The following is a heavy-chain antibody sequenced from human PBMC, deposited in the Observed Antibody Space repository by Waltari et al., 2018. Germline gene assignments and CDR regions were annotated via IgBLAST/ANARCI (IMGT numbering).Heavy chain of an antibody. V-gene: IGHV4-39*07. CDR2: MYYERGTS. J-gene: IGHJ4*02. CDR1: GGSIRKTGYF. CDR3: AGGPFPLTVHF. D-gene: IGHD2-15*01. Sequence: QLQLQESGPGLVRPSETLSLTCTISGGSIRKTGYFWGWFRQPPGKGPEWIGSMYYERGTSHYKPSLKSRLAISGDTSMNQFSLDLTSVTAADTAVYFGAGGPFPLTVHFWGQGTLVVVSS.